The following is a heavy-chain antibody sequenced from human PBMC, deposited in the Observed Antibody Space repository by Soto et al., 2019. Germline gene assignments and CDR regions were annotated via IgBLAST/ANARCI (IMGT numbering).Heavy chain of an antibody. CDR3: VKDLGDHSWSFDY. CDR2: ISGSGGST. Sequence: EVQLLESGGGLVQPGGSLRLSCAASGFTFSSYAMSWVRQAPGKGLEWVSAISGSGGSTYYADSVKGRFTISRDNSKNTLYLQMNSLRAEDTAVYYCVKDLGDHSWSFDYWGQGTLVTVSS. CDR1: GFTFSSYA. J-gene: IGHJ4*02. V-gene: IGHV3-23*01. D-gene: IGHD6-13*01.